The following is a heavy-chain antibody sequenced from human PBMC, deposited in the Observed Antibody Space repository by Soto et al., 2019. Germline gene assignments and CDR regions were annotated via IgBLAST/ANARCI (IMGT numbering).Heavy chain of an antibody. J-gene: IGHJ4*02. CDR3: ARGPNTAVAGRFDY. CDR1: GFTFSSYS. V-gene: IGHV3-48*02. Sequence: LRLSCAASGFTFSSYSMNWVRQAPGKGLECVSYITGGSTIYYADSVKGRFTVSRDNAENSLYLQMNSLRDEDTAVYYCARGPNTAVAGRFDYWGQGTLVTVSS. D-gene: IGHD6-19*01. CDR2: ITGGSTI.